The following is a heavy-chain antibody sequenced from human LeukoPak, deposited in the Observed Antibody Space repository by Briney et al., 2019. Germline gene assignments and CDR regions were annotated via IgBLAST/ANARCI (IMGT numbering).Heavy chain of an antibody. J-gene: IGHJ6*02. CDR2: VSYDESSI. D-gene: IGHD2/OR15-2a*01. CDR3: ASYLTSIPSGMDV. V-gene: IGHV3-30*03. CDR1: GFTFSTYG. Sequence: GGSLRLSCAASGFTFSTYGMHWVRQAPGKGLEWVAVVSYDESSIYYADSVKGRFTISRDNGRNTLYLQMYSLRAEDTAVYYCASYLTSIPSGMDVWGQGTTVTVSS.